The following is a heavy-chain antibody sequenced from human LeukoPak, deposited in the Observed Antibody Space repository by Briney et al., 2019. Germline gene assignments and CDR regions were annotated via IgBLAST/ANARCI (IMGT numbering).Heavy chain of an antibody. D-gene: IGHD3-9*01. J-gene: IGHJ6*02. CDR2: ISAYNGNT. CDR3: ARGQTDYDILTGYYPSYGMDV. V-gene: IGHV1-18*01. CDR1: GYTFTSCG. Sequence: ASVKVSCKASGYTFTSCGISWVRQAPGQGLEWMGWISAYNGNTNYAQKLQGRVTMTTDTSTSTAYMELRSLRSDDTAVYYCARGQTDYDILTGYYPSYGMDVWGQGTTVTVSS.